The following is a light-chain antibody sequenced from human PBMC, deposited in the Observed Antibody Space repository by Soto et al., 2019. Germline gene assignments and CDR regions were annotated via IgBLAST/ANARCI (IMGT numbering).Light chain of an antibody. Sequence: QSVLTQPPSASETPGQRVTMSCSGSNSNIGTNAVSWYQQLPGTAPKLLIYNDNLRPSGVPDRFYGSKSVTSASLAIIGLQSDDEAVYYCTSWDDSLNGRIVGGGTKLTVL. CDR2: NDN. V-gene: IGLV1-44*01. CDR1: NSNIGTNA. J-gene: IGLJ2*01. CDR3: TSWDDSLNGRI.